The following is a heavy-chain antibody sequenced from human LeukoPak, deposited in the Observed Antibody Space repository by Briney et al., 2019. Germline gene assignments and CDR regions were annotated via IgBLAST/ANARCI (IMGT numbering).Heavy chain of an antibody. V-gene: IGHV3-23*01. CDR2: ISGSGGST. J-gene: IGHJ4*02. CDR3: AKTPTPMVRGVPTRQIDY. CDR1: GFTFSSYA. D-gene: IGHD3-10*01. Sequence: GGSLRLSCAASGFTFSSYAMSRVRQAPGKGLEWVSAISGSGGSTYYADSVKGRFTISRDNSKNTLYLQMNSLRAEDTAVYYCAKTPTPMVRGVPTRQIDYWGQGTLVTVSS.